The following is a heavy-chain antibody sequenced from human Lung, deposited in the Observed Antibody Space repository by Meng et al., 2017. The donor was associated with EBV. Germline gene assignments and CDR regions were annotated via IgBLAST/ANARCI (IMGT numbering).Heavy chain of an antibody. V-gene: IGHV1-18*01. CDR3: ARDLPGGTKGTWLDL. CDR1: GYIFNNYG. Sequence: QVLLVKSGAEVKRPVASVKVACKASGYIFNNYGVSWVRQAPGQGPEWMGWISAYNGNTNYAQNFQGRFTMTTDTSTSTAYMELRSLRSDDTAVYYCARDLPGGTKGTWLDLWGQGTLVTV. D-gene: IGHD1-14*01. J-gene: IGHJ5*02. CDR2: ISAYNGNT.